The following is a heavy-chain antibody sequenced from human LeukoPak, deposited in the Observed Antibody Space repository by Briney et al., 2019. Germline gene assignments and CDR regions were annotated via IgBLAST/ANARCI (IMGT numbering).Heavy chain of an antibody. CDR3: ARGVRFGELLDY. Sequence: ASVKVSCKASGGTFSSYAISWVRQAPGQGLEWMGGIIPIFGTANYAQKFQGRVTITADESTSTAYMELSSLRSEDTAVYYCARGVRFGELLDYWGQGTLVTVSS. CDR2: IIPIFGTA. V-gene: IGHV1-69*13. J-gene: IGHJ4*02. CDR1: GGTFSSYA. D-gene: IGHD3-10*01.